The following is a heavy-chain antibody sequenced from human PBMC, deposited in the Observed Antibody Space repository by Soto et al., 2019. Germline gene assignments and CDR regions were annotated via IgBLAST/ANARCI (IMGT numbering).Heavy chain of an antibody. Sequence: ALRLNGAGYGVGYGGCLVRGVRRVIGKGLEWVANIKQDESDKYYVYSVKGRFTISRDNAKNALYLQMNSLRVEDTAVYYCAAYCYTMTCTHSHGSSLGQRTPVPGFS. CDR3: AAYCYTMTCTHSHGSS. J-gene: IGHJ5*02. CDR1: GVGYGGCL. V-gene: IGHV3-7*03. CDR2: IKQDESDK. D-gene: IGHD3-16*02.